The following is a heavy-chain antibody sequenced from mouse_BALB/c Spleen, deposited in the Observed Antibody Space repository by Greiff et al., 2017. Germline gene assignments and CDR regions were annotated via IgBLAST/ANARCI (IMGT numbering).Heavy chain of an antibody. CDR3: ARSRTTVVDPLYYFDY. J-gene: IGHJ2*01. CDR1: GYTFTSYW. Sequence: VQLQQSGAELAKPGASVKMSCKASGYTFTSYWMHWVKQRPGQGLEWIGYINPSTGYTEYNQKFKDKATLTADKSSSTAYMQLSSLTSEDSAVYYCARSRTTVVDPLYYFDYWGQGTTLTVSS. V-gene: IGHV1-7*01. CDR2: INPSTGYT. D-gene: IGHD1-1*01.